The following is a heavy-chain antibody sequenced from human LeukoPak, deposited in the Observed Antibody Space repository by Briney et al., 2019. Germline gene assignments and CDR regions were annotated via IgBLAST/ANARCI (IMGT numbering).Heavy chain of an antibody. CDR1: AFIVTNTY. CDR2: HHSGGSP. Sequence: GGSLRLSCAASAFIVTNTYMSWVRQAPGKGLEWVSVHHSGGSPYYSGSVKGRFAVSRDTSKNILYLQMNSLGVDDTAVYYCASGPTNAFDLWGQGTTVIVSS. D-gene: IGHD3/OR15-3a*01. V-gene: IGHV3-66*01. J-gene: IGHJ3*01. CDR3: ASGPTNAFDL.